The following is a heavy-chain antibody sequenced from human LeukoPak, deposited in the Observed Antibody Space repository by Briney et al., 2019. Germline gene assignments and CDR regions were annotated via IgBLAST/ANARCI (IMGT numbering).Heavy chain of an antibody. D-gene: IGHD5-18*01. CDR2: ISGSGVT. Sequence: GGSLRLSCAASGFTFSSYSMNWVRQAPGKGLEWVSGISGSGVTDYADSVKGRFTISRDNSKNTLYLQMNSLRAEDTAVYYCARGRPTPMVNSPAFDYWGQGTLVTVSS. CDR1: GFTFSSYS. J-gene: IGHJ4*02. CDR3: ARGRPTPMVNSPAFDY. V-gene: IGHV3-23*01.